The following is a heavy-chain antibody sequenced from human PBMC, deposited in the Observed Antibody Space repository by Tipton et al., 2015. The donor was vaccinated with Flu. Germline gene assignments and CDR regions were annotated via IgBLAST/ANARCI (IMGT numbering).Heavy chain of an antibody. CDR1: GYSISSGYY. Sequence: LRLSCGVSGYSISSGYYWAWIRQPPGKGLEWIGSIYHNGGTYYNPSLRSRVTVSEDTSKNQFSLRLSSVTAADTAVYYCARGRDDFWSGYSPFGYWGHGTLVTVSS. CDR3: ARGRDDFWSGYSPFGY. D-gene: IGHD3-3*01. J-gene: IGHJ4*01. V-gene: IGHV4-38-2*01. CDR2: IYHNGGT.